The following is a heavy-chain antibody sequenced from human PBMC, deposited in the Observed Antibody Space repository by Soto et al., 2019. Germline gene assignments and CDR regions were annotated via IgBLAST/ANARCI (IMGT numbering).Heavy chain of an antibody. D-gene: IGHD5-12*01. Sequence: QVQLVQSGAEVRQPASSVKVSCTTSGVTFSSYAISWVRQAPGQGLEWMGGVVPIVEAATYAQKFKGRVTITSDESTSTAYMEPSSLRSDDTAIYYCMRVVAIPGYPDNWGQGTLVTVSS. CDR3: MRVVAIPGYPDN. J-gene: IGHJ4*02. V-gene: IGHV1-69*05. CDR1: GVTFSSYA. CDR2: VVPIVEAA.